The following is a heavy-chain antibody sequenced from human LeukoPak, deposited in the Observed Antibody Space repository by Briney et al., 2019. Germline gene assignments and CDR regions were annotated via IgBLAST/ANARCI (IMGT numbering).Heavy chain of an antibody. CDR2: INPSGGTT. CDR3: ARDARWFDP. Sequence: ASVTVSCKASGYTFTTYYVHWVRQAPGQGLEWMGIINPSGGTTTYAQKFQGRVTMTRDTSTSTVYMELSSLRSEDTAMYYCARDARWFDPWGQGALVTVSS. J-gene: IGHJ5*02. V-gene: IGHV1-46*01. CDR1: GYTFTTYY.